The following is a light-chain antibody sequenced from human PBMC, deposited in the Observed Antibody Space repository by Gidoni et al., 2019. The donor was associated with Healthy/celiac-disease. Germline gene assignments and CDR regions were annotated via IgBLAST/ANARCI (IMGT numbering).Light chain of an antibody. J-gene: IGKJ5*01. CDR2: GAS. CDR1: QSVSSN. V-gene: IGKV3-15*01. Sequence: EILMTQSPATLSVSPGERATLSCRARQSVSSNLAWYQQKPGQAPRRLIYGASTRATGIPARFSGSGSGTEFTLTISSLQSEDFAVYYCQQYNNWIIKFXXXTRLEIK. CDR3: QQYNNWIIK.